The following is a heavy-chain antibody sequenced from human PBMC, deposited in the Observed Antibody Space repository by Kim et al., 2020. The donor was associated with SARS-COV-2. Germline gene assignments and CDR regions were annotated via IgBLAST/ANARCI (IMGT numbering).Heavy chain of an antibody. J-gene: IGHJ6*02. D-gene: IGHD3-3*01. Sequence: CASSLEGRFTLSSDTSKNTLYLQMNSLRAEDTALYYCARDLSGNRYGMGVWGQGTTVTVSS. V-gene: IGHV3-30*01. CDR3: ARDLSGNRYGMGV.